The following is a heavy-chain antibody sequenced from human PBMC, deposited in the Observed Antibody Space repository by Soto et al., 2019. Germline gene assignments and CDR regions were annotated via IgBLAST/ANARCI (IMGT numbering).Heavy chain of an antibody. Sequence: PGGSLRLSCAASGFTFSNAWMNWVRQAPGKGLEWVGRIKSKTDGGTTDYAAPVKGRFTISRDDSKNTLYLQMNSLKTEDTAVYYCTTGGPHFFCSGSYYNTLIYYYYYGMDVWGQGTTVTVSS. J-gene: IGHJ6*02. D-gene: IGHD3-10*02. V-gene: IGHV3-15*07. CDR1: GFTFSNAW. CDR3: TTGGPHFFCSGSYYNTLIYYYYYGMDV. CDR2: IKSKTDGGTT.